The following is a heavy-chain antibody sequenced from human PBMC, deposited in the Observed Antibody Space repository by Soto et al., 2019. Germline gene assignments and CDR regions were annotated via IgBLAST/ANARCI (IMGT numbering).Heavy chain of an antibody. CDR3: ARRRKGGHCSSTSCYGSGMDV. J-gene: IGHJ6*02. V-gene: IGHV3-11*06. D-gene: IGHD2-2*01. Sequence: GGSLRLSCAASGFTFSDHYMSWIRQAPGKGLEWIGYSSNSGSFTRYADSVKGRFSISRDNAKNSLYLQINSLRGDDTATYFCARRRKGGHCSSTSCYGSGMDVWGQGTTVTVSS. CDR1: GFTFSDHY. CDR2: SSNSGSFT.